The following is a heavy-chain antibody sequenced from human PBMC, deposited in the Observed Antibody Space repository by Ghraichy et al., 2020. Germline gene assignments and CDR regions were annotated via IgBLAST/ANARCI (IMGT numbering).Heavy chain of an antibody. CDR1: GGSISSYY. Sequence: SETLSLTCTVSGGSISSYYWSWIRQPAGKGLEWIGRIYTSGSTNYNPSLKSRVTMSVDTSKNQFSLKLSSVTAADTAVYYCARDLDYGDYRIFDYWGQATLVTVSS. V-gene: IGHV4-4*07. CDR2: IYTSGST. CDR3: ARDLDYGDYRIFDY. J-gene: IGHJ4*02. D-gene: IGHD4-17*01.